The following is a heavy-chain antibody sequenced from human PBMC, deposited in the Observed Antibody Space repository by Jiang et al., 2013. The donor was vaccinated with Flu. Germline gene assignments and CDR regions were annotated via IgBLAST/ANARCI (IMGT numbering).Heavy chain of an antibody. CDR1: GYNFPTYW. D-gene: IGHD6-13*01. CDR2: IYPGDSDT. J-gene: IGHJ3*02. V-gene: IGHV5-51*03. CDR3: ASPISSSWRFDI. Sequence: GAEVKKPGESLKISCKGSGYNFPTYWIGWVRQMPGKGLEWMGIIYPGDSDTRYSPSFQGQVTISADKSVSTAYLQWSSLKASDTAMYYCASPISSSWRFDIWGQGTMVTVSS.